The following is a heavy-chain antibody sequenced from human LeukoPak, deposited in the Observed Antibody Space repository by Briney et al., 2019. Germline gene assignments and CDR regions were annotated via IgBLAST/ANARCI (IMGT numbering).Heavy chain of an antibody. V-gene: IGHV5-51*01. Sequence: GESLKISCKRSGYSFTNYWIGWVRQMPGKGLEWMGIIFPRDSDTRYSPSFQGQVTISADKSISTAYLQWNSLKASDTAMYYCARASWQLIQPYYFDYWGQGTLVTVSS. CDR2: IFPRDSDT. CDR3: ARASWQLIQPYYFDY. CDR1: GYSFTNYW. D-gene: IGHD6-13*01. J-gene: IGHJ4*02.